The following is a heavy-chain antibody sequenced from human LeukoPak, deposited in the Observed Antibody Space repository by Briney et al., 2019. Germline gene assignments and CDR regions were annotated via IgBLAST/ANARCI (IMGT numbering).Heavy chain of an antibody. Sequence: SETLSLTCTVSGGSISSYYWSWIRQPPGKGLEWIGYIYYSGSTNYNPSLKSRVTISVDTSKNQFSLKLSSVTAADTAVYYCARSQKAVAGSDYWGQGTLVTVSS. CDR1: GGSISSYY. J-gene: IGHJ4*02. V-gene: IGHV4-59*08. CDR2: IYYSGST. CDR3: ARSQKAVAGSDY. D-gene: IGHD6-19*01.